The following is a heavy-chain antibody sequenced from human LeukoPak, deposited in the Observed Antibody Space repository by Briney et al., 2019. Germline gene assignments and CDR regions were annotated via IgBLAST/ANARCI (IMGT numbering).Heavy chain of an antibody. Sequence: ASVKVSCKASGYTFTSYAMNWVRQAPGQGLEWMGWINTNTGNPTYAQGFTGRFVFSLDTSVSTAYLQISSLEAEDTAVYYCARDSGWLRLNPFDVWGQGTMVTVSS. D-gene: IGHD5-12*01. CDR3: ARDSGWLRLNPFDV. J-gene: IGHJ3*01. V-gene: IGHV7-4-1*02. CDR2: INTNTGNP. CDR1: GYTFTSYA.